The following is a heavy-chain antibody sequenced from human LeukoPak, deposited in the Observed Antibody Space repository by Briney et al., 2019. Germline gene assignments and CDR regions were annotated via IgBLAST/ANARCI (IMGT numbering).Heavy chain of an antibody. J-gene: IGHJ3*02. V-gene: IGHV3-74*01. CDR1: GFTFSSYW. Sequence: PGGSLRLSCAASGFTFSSYWMHWVRQAPGKGLVWVSRINSDGSSTSYADSVKGRFTISRDNAKNTLYLQMNSLRAEDTAVYYCARAHYGFRAFDIWGQGTMVTVSS. CDR3: ARAHYGFRAFDI. D-gene: IGHD4-17*01. CDR2: INSDGSST.